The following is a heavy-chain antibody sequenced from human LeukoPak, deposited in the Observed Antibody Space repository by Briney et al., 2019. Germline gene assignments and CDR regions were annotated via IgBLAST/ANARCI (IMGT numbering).Heavy chain of an antibody. CDR3: ARFKTVTLPDY. J-gene: IGHJ4*02. D-gene: IGHD4-17*01. V-gene: IGHV4-59*01. CDR1: GGSISSYY. CDR2: IYYSGSA. Sequence: SETLSLTCTVSGGSISSYYWSWIRQPPGKGLEWIGYIYYSGSANYHPSLKTRVTISVDTSKSRFSLRLSSVTAADTAVYYCARFKTVTLPDYWGQGTLVTVSS.